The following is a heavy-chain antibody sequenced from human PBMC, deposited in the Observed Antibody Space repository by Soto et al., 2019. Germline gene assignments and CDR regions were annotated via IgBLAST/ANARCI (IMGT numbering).Heavy chain of an antibody. CDR1: GFTFSSYA. Sequence: PGGSLRLSCAASGFTFSSYAMSWVRQAPGKGLEWVSAISGSGGSTYYADSVKGRFTISRDNSKNTLYLQMNSLRAEDTAVYYCAKGDLITGTTYYFDYWGQGTWSPSPQ. D-gene: IGHD1-7*01. V-gene: IGHV3-23*01. J-gene: IGHJ4*02. CDR2: ISGSGGST. CDR3: AKGDLITGTTYYFDY.